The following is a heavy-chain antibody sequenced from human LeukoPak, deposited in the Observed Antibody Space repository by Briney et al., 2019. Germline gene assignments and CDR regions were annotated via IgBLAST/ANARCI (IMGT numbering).Heavy chain of an antibody. CDR1: GGSFSGYY. J-gene: IGHJ4*02. D-gene: IGHD6-19*01. CDR2: IYYSGST. V-gene: IGHV4-59*01. CDR3: ARGGSGWYGVHY. Sequence: SETLSLTCAVYGGSFSGYYWSWIRQPPGKGLEWIGYIYYSGSTNYNPSLKSRVTISVDTSKNQFSLKLSSVTAADTAVYYCARGGSGWYGVHYWGQGTLVTVSS.